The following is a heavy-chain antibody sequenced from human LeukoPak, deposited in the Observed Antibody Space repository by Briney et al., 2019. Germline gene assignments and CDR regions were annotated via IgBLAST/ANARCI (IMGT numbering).Heavy chain of an antibody. CDR3: ARDKIGPKMGYPHGGHDY. Sequence: GGSLRLSCAASGFTFSSYAMHWVRQAPGKGLEWVAVISYDGSNKYYADSVKGRFTISRDNSKNTLYLQMNSLRAEDTAVYYCARDKIGPKMGYPHGGHDYWGQGTLVTVSS. CDR1: GFTFSSYA. CDR2: ISYDGSNK. D-gene: IGHD3-16*02. V-gene: IGHV3-30*04. J-gene: IGHJ4*02.